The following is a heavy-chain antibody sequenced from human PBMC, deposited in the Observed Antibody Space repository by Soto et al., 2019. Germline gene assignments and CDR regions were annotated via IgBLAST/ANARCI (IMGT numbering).Heavy chain of an antibody. J-gene: IGHJ5*02. V-gene: IGHV3-23*01. Sequence: EVQLLESGGGLVQPGGSLRLSCAASGFTFSSYAMSWVRQTPGKGLEWVSGISGGGGNTYYADSVTGRFTISRDNSRITLYLQMNSLRAADTAIYYCAKDRGAGGRFSGIAVAGIPSWGQGTLVTLSS. CDR1: GFTFSSYA. CDR3: AKDRGAGGRFSGIAVAGIPS. D-gene: IGHD6-19*01. CDR2: ISGGGGNT.